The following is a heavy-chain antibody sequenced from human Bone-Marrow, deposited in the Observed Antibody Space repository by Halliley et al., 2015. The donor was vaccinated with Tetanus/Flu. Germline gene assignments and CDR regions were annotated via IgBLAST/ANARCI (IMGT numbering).Heavy chain of an antibody. Sequence: TLSLTCTVSGDSISSNNNCWAWIRQPPGKGLEWIGSVYFGGSTNYNPSFKSRVTISIDTSNMSTNQFSLKVRSVTAADTAVYLGGAPNPTPPSKSGSPIPKAPSNRPPIRFSLKGGFGPAADTAVYFWARQDSLSATGSKINHWGQGTLVAVSS. V-gene: IGHV4-39*01. CDR2: VYFGGST. J-gene: IGHJ5*02. CDR3: GAPNPTPPSKSGSPIPKAPSNRPPIRFSLKGGFGPAADTAVYFWARQDSLSATGSKINH. D-gene: IGHD3-16*01. CDR1: GDSISSNNNC.